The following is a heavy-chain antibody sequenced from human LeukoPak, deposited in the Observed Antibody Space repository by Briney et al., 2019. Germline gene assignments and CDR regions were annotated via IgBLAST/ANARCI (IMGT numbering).Heavy chain of an antibody. CDR2: ISAYNGNT. Sequence: ASVKVSCKASGYTFTDDYLHWVRQAPGQGLEWMGWISAYNGNTNYAQKLQGRVTMTTDTSTSTAYMELRSLRSDDTAVYYCARDAYYDSRDYWGQGTLVTVSS. CDR3: ARDAYYDSRDY. CDR1: GYTFTDDY. V-gene: IGHV1-18*04. J-gene: IGHJ4*02. D-gene: IGHD3-22*01.